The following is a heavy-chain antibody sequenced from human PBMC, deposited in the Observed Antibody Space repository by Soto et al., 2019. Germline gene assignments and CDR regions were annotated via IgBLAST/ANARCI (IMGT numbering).Heavy chain of an antibody. D-gene: IGHD2-2*02. CDR1: DFTFSKFD. CDR3: XXXGAXXSAIGHYYYGMDV. J-gene: IGHJ6*02. Sequence: VQLVESGGGVVQPGRSLRLSCAASDFTFSKFDMHWVRQAPGKGLEWVAVISYDGNNKYYADSVKGRFSISRDNSKNTLSLQINSLRAXDTTVYYCXXXGAXXSAIGHYYYGMDVWGQGTTVTVSS. V-gene: IGHV3-30-3*01. CDR2: ISYDGNNK.